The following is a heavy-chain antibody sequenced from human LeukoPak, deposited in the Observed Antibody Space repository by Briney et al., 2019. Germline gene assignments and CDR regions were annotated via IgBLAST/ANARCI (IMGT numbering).Heavy chain of an antibody. CDR1: GFSFSDYY. CDR2: ISSGGHST. Sequence: GGSLRLSCTASGFSFSDYYMTWIRQAPGKGLEWVSYISSGGHSTFYADSVKGRFTISRDNTKNALYLQMNSLRAEDTAVYYCAKGLAAAGFDYWGQGTLVTVSS. D-gene: IGHD6-13*01. J-gene: IGHJ4*02. V-gene: IGHV3-11*01. CDR3: AKGLAAAGFDY.